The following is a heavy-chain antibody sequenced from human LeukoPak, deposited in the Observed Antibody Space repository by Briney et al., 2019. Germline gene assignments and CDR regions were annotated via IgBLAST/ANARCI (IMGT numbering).Heavy chain of an antibody. Sequence: GGSLRLSCAASEFTFSTCGMHWVRQAPGKGLEWVAVISYDGSYKFYADSVKGRFTISRDNSKSTLYLQMNSLRAEDTAVYYCAKDRYSGLNTIDYWGQGTLVTVSS. D-gene: IGHD6-13*01. CDR3: AKDRYSGLNTIDY. V-gene: IGHV3-30*18. J-gene: IGHJ4*02. CDR2: ISYDGSYK. CDR1: EFTFSTCG.